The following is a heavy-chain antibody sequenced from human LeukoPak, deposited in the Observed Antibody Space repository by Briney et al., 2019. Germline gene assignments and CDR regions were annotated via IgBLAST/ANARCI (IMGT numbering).Heavy chain of an antibody. D-gene: IGHD4-17*01. Sequence: GGSLRLSCVASGSTFSTFAMTWVRQAPGKGLEWVSSIGGSGSTPNYADSVRGRFTTSRDNSKNTLYLQMNRLTAEDTAVYYCGRDPNGDYVGAFEFWGQGTLVSVS. CDR1: GSTFSTFA. CDR2: IGGSGSTP. J-gene: IGHJ3*01. CDR3: GRDPNGDYVGAFEF. V-gene: IGHV3-23*01.